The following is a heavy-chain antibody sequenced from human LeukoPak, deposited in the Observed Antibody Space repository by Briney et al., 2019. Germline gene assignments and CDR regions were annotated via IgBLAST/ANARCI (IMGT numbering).Heavy chain of an antibody. CDR1: GFSFSTYG. D-gene: IGHD2-2*01. CDR2: IWNDGSNK. V-gene: IGHV3-33*01. J-gene: IGHJ5*02. Sequence: PGGSLRLSCAASGFSFSTYGMHWVRQAPGKGLEWLAVIWNDGSNKYYADSVKGRFTISRDNSQNTLYLQMNSLRDEDTAVYYCARDMHLDWLDPWGQGTLVTVSS. CDR3: ARDMHLDWLDP.